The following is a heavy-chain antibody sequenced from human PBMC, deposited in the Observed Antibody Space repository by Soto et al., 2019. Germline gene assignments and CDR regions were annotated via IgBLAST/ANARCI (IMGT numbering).Heavy chain of an antibody. CDR2: MNPNSGNT. V-gene: IGHV1-8*01. Sequence: GASVKVSCKASGYTFTSYDINWVRQATGQGLEWMGWMNPNSGNTGYAQKFQGRVTMTRNTSISTAYMEMSSLRSEDTAVYYCARGMRITMVRGVNGGRRYYYMDVWGKGTTVTVSS. CDR3: ARGMRITMVRGVNGGRRYYYMDV. J-gene: IGHJ6*03. D-gene: IGHD3-10*01. CDR1: GYTFTSYD.